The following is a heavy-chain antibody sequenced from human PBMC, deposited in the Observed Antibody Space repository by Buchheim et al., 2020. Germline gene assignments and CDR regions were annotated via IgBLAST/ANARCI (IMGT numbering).Heavy chain of an antibody. J-gene: IGHJ4*02. CDR2: ISYDGSNK. D-gene: IGHD6-6*01. CDR3: AKPEYQLVSPIDY. V-gene: IGHV3-30*18. CDR1: GFPFSAYW. Sequence: VQLVESGGDLVQPGGSLRLSCVASGFPFSAYWMSWVRQAPGKGLEWVSVISYDGSNKYYGDSVKGRFTISRDNSKNTLYLQMNRLRAGGTAAYYCAKPEYQLVSPIDYWGQGTL.